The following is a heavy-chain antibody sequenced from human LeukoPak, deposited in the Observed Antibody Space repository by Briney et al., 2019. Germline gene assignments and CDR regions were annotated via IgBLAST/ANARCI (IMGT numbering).Heavy chain of an antibody. D-gene: IGHD4-17*01. CDR2: ISGGGGRT. CDR1: GFTFSRYA. J-gene: IGHJ4*02. Sequence: GALRLACAASGFTFSRYAMSWVRQAPGKGLEWVSVISGGGGRTYYADSVKGRFSISRDSSKNTLYLQMNSLRAEDTAVYYCAKGHNNGDYGIYFDYWGQGTLVTVSS. V-gene: IGHV3-23*01. CDR3: AKGHNNGDYGIYFDY.